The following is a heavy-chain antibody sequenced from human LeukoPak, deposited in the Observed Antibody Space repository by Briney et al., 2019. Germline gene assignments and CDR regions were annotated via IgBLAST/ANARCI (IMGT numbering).Heavy chain of an antibody. D-gene: IGHD3-3*01. CDR1: GGSVTSTNW. CDR2: VHLDGRT. V-gene: IGHV4-4*02. Sequence: SETLSLTCAVSGGSVTSTNWWTWVRQPPGKGLEWIGEVHLDGRTNYNPSLTGRLTLSVDLYENHISLKLTSVTAADTAVYYCAREGGFYRPLDYLGQGTLVSVSS. CDR3: AREGGFYRPLDY. J-gene: IGHJ4*02.